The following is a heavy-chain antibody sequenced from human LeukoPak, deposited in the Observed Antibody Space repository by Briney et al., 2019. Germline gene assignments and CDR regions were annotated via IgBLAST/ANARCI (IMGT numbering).Heavy chain of an antibody. D-gene: IGHD1-7*01. Sequence: NPSETLSLTCTVSGGSISSYYWSWIRQPPGKGLEWIGYIHYSGSTNYSPSLKSRVTIPLDTSKNHFSLRLSSVTAADTAVYYCARDVGELYSTNFDYWGQGTLVTVSS. CDR3: ARDVGELYSTNFDY. CDR2: IHYSGST. V-gene: IGHV4-59*01. CDR1: GGSISSYY. J-gene: IGHJ4*02.